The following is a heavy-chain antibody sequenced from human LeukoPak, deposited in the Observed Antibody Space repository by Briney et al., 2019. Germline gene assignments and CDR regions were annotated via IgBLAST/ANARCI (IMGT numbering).Heavy chain of an antibody. CDR1: GFTFSSYS. CDR2: ISSSSSYI. CDR3: ARDAVGSSGWYEEYY. J-gene: IGHJ4*02. V-gene: IGHV3-21*01. D-gene: IGHD6-19*01. Sequence: GGSLRLSCAASGFTFSSYSMNWVRQAPGKGLEWVSSISSSSSYIYYADSVKGRFTISRDNAKNSLYLQMNSLRAEDTAVYYCARDAVGSSGWYEEYYWGQGTLVTVSS.